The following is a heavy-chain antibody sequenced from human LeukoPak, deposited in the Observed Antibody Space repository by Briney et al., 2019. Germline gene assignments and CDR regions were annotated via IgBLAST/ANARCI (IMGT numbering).Heavy chain of an antibody. V-gene: IGHV3-15*01. CDR2: IKGKIDGGTT. D-gene: IGHD3-10*01. Sequence: GGSLRLSCAASGFTFSNAWMSWVRQAPGKGLEWVGRIKGKIDGGTTDYAAPVKGRFTISRDASKNALFLQMDSLKSDDTAMYYCTTEFKELGSFFYFYYMDVWGTGTTVTISS. J-gene: IGHJ6*03. CDR3: TTEFKELGSFFYFYYMDV. CDR1: GFTFSNAW.